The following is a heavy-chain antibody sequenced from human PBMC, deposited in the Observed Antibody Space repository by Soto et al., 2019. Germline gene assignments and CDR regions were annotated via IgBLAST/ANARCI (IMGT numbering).Heavy chain of an antibody. Sequence: EVQLLESGGGLVQPGGSLRLSCAASGFTFSNYAMSWVRQAPGKGLEWVSAISGSGGSTYYADSVKGRFTVSRDNSKNTLCLQMNSLRAEDTAVYYCAPTPRSLYYGSGSPPGYWGQGTLVTVSS. V-gene: IGHV3-23*01. CDR3: APTPRSLYYGSGSPPGY. CDR1: GFTFSNYA. J-gene: IGHJ4*02. D-gene: IGHD3-10*01. CDR2: ISGSGGST.